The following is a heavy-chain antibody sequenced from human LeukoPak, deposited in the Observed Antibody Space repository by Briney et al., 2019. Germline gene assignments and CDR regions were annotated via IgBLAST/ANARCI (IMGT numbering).Heavy chain of an antibody. CDR2: IYYSGST. J-gene: IGHJ4*02. CDR3: AATRARYFDY. V-gene: IGHV4-59*01. D-gene: IGHD1-1*01. Sequence: MPSETLSLTCTVSGGSISSYYWSWIRQPPGKGLEWIGYIYYSGSTNYNPSLKSRVTISVDTSKNQFSLKLSSVTAADTAVYYCAATRARYFDYWGQGTLVTVSS. CDR1: GGSISSYY.